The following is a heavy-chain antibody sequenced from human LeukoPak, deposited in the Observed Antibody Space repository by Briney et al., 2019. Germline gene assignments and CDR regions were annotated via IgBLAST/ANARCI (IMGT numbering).Heavy chain of an antibody. CDR3: ARGGSDTAMAHDY. D-gene: IGHD5-18*01. CDR1: GFTFSNHW. Sequence: PGGSLRLSCAASGFTFSNHWMHWVRQAPGKGLMWFSRINREGSRTDYADSVKGRFTISRDNAKNTLYLQVNSLRAEDTAVYFCARGGSDTAMAHDYWGQGTLVTVSS. CDR2: INREGSRT. J-gene: IGHJ4*02. V-gene: IGHV3-74*01.